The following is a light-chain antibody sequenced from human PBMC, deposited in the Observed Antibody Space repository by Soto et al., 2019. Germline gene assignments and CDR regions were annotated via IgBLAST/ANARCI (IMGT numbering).Light chain of an antibody. V-gene: IGKV3-20*01. Sequence: EIILTQSPASLSVSPGERATLSCRASQSVNNNLAWYQQKPGQAPRLLIYGASTRATGIPDRFSGSGSGTDCTLTISRLEPEDFAVYYCQQYGISPYTFGQGTKVDIK. J-gene: IGKJ2*01. CDR1: QSVNNN. CDR3: QQYGISPYT. CDR2: GAS.